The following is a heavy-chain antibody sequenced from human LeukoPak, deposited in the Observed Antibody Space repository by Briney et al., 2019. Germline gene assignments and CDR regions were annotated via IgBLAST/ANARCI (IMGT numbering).Heavy chain of an antibody. J-gene: IGHJ4*02. V-gene: IGHV5-51*01. CDR3: ARSGRLGYCSGGSCFRWDY. CDR2: IYPDDSDT. D-gene: IGHD2-15*01. CDR1: GYSFTNYW. Sequence: GESLTISCKGSGYSFTNYWIGWVRQMPGKGLEWMGIIYPDDSDTKYSPSFQGQVTISADKSISTAYLQWSSLKASDTAMYYCARSGRLGYCSGGSCFRWDYWGQGTLVTVSS.